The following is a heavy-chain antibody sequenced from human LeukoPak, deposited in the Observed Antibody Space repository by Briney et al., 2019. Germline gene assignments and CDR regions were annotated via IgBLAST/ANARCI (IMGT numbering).Heavy chain of an antibody. CDR1: GDTFTSYG. CDR2: ISAYNGNT. CDR3: ARDSRYYYDSSVPFDY. V-gene: IGHV1-18*01. J-gene: IGHJ4*02. D-gene: IGHD3-22*01. Sequence: ASVKVSCKASGDTFTSYGISWVRQAPGQVLEWMGWISAYNGNTNYAQKLQGRVTMTTDTSTSTAYMELRRLRSEDTAVYYCARDSRYYYDSSVPFDYWGQGTLVTVSS.